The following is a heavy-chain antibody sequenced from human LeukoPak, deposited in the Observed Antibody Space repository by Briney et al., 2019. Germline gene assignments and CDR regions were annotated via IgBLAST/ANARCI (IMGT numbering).Heavy chain of an antibody. V-gene: IGHV1-18*01. CDR1: GGTFSSYA. CDR2: ISAYNGNT. D-gene: IGHD1-1*01. J-gene: IGHJ4*02. CDR3: ATLSTTGTTNPADY. Sequence: ASVKVSCKASGGTFSSYAISWVRQAPGQGLEWMGWISAYNGNTNYAQKLQGRVTMTTDTSTSTAYMELRSLRSDDTAVYYCATLSTTGTTNPADYWGQGTLVTVSS.